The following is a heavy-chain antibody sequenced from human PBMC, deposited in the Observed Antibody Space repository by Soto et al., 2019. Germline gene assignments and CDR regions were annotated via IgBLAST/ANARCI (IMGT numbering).Heavy chain of an antibody. V-gene: IGHV1-69*13. Sequence: PVKVSCKASGGTFSSYAISWVRQAPGQGLEWMGGIIPIFGTANYAQKFQGRVTITADESTSTAYMELSSLRSEDTAVYYCARVGGYGGNSPDAFDIWGQGTMVTVSS. J-gene: IGHJ3*02. CDR1: GGTFSSYA. CDR2: IIPIFGTA. CDR3: ARVGGYGGNSPDAFDI. D-gene: IGHD4-17*01.